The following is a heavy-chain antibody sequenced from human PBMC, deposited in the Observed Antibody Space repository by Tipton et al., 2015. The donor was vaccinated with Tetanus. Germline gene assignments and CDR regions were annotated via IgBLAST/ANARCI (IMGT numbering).Heavy chain of an antibody. CDR1: GITISRSW. Sequence: LRLSCAASGITISRSWMIWVRQAPGKGLEFVAKINPDGSHKDYVDSVTGRFSISRDNAKNSLFLQMNSLRAEDTAVYYCARDLRNYYDSSGYSDYWGQGTLVTVSS. J-gene: IGHJ4*02. CDR3: ARDLRNYYDSSGYSDY. V-gene: IGHV3-7*01. CDR2: INPDGSHK. D-gene: IGHD3-22*01.